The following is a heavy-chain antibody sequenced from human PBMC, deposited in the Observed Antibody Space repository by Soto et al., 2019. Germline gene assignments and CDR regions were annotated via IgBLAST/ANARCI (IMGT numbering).Heavy chain of an antibody. J-gene: IGHJ4*02. CDR2: ISYDGSNK. Sequence: PGGSLRLSCAASGFTFSSYAMHWVRQAPGKGLEWVAVISYDGSNKYYADSVKGRFTISRDNSKNTLYLQMNSLRAEDTAVYYCARDLQYYDFWSGFGYCGQGTLVTVSS. D-gene: IGHD3-3*01. CDR1: GFTFSSYA. CDR3: ARDLQYYDFWSGFGY. V-gene: IGHV3-30-3*01.